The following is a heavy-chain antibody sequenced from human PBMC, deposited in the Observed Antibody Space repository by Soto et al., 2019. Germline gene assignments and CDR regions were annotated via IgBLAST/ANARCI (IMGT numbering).Heavy chain of an antibody. CDR1: GFTFTTYW. CDR2: IKQDGSEK. Sequence: GESLKISCAASGFTFTTYWITWVRQAPGKGLEWVANIKQDGSEKFYVGSVRGRFTISRDNAKNSMYLQMNSLRAEDTAVYYCARRSSGRLTTAWAPLDWWGQGTLVTVYS. V-gene: IGHV3-7*03. CDR3: ARRSSGRLTTAWAPLDW. J-gene: IGHJ4*02. D-gene: IGHD2-15*01.